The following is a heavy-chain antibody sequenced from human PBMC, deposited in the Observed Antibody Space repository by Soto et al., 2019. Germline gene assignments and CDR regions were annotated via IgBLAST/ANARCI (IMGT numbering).Heavy chain of an antibody. CDR1: GYTFTSYG. Sequence: ASVKVSCKASGYTFTSYGISWVRQAPGQGLEWMGWISAYNGNTNYAQKLQGRVTMTRDTSTSTVYMELSSLRSEDTAVYYCALVYTSQQLVPLDYWGQGTLVTVSS. CDR2: ISAYNGNT. CDR3: ALVYTSQQLVPLDY. D-gene: IGHD6-13*01. J-gene: IGHJ4*02. V-gene: IGHV1-18*01.